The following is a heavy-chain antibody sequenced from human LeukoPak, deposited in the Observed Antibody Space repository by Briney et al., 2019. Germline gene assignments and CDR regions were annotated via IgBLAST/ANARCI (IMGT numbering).Heavy chain of an antibody. D-gene: IGHD3-16*02. Sequence: GGSLRLSCAASGITFSTYWMTWVRQAPGKGLEWVANIKHDGSEQYYVYSVKGRFTISRDNAKNSLYLQMNSLRVEDTAVYYCARDRHIWGSYRGLDYWGQGTLVTVSS. CDR1: GITFSTYW. J-gene: IGHJ4*02. CDR2: IKHDGSEQ. CDR3: ARDRHIWGSYRGLDY. V-gene: IGHV3-7*01.